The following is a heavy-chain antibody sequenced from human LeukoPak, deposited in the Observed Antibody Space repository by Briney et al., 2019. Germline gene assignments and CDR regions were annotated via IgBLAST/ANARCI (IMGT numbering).Heavy chain of an antibody. CDR3: ARKSSGWYSNYYYYMDV. CDR2: ISAYNGNT. D-gene: IGHD6-19*01. CDR1: GYTFTSYG. Sequence: ASVKASCKASGYTFTSYGISWVRQAPGQGLEWMGWISAYNGNTNYAQKVQGRVTMTTDTSTSTAYMELRSLRSDDTAVYYCARKSSGWYSNYYYYMDVWGKGTTVTVSS. V-gene: IGHV1-18*01. J-gene: IGHJ6*03.